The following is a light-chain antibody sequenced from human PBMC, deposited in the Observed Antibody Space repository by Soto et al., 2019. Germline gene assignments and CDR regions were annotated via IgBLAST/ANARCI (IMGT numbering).Light chain of an antibody. V-gene: IGKV1-5*03. CDR3: QQYANYPIT. CDR1: QSISYW. Sequence: DIQMTQSPSTLSASVGDRVTITCRASQSISYWLAWYQQKPGKAPKLLIYKASNLESGVPSRFSGSGSGTEFSLTISSLQPDGFATYYCQQYANYPITFGGGTKVEIK. CDR2: KAS. J-gene: IGKJ4*01.